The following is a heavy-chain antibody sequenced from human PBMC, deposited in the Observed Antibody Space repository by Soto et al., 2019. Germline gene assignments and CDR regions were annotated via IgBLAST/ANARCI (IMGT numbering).Heavy chain of an antibody. Sequence: GGSLRLSCAASGFTFSSYAMSWVRQAPGKGLEWVSAISGSGGSTYYADSVKGRFTISRDNSKNTLYLQMNSLRAEDTAVYYCARGSVHYYYMDVWGKGTTVTVSS. CDR2: ISGSGGST. CDR3: ARGSVHYYYMDV. CDR1: GFTFSSYA. J-gene: IGHJ6*03. V-gene: IGHV3-23*01. D-gene: IGHD6-19*01.